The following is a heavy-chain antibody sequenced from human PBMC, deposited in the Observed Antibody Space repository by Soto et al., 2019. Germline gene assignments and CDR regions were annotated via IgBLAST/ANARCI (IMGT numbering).Heavy chain of an antibody. Sequence: SETLSLTCTVSGGSISSGGYYWSWIRQHPGKGLDWIGYIYYSGSTYYNPSLKSRVTISVDTSKNQFSLKLSSVTAADTAVYYCARASYDYVWGSYRSYNWFDPCGQGTLVTVSS. CDR2: IYYSGST. CDR3: ARASYDYVWGSYRSYNWFDP. D-gene: IGHD3-16*02. J-gene: IGHJ5*02. V-gene: IGHV4-31*03. CDR1: GGSISSGGYY.